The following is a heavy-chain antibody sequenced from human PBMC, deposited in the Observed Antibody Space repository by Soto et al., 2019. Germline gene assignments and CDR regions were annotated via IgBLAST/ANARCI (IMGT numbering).Heavy chain of an antibody. J-gene: IGHJ6*02. V-gene: IGHV4-61*01. Sequence: PSETLSLTCSVSGGSVISGSYRWSWIRQPPGKGLEWIGDTYYTGSTNYNPSLKSRVSISIDTPKIQFSLRLNYVTAADTAVYYCATLNLGYNYGYPRYAFDAWGQGTTLTVSS. D-gene: IGHD5-18*01. CDR3: ATLNLGYNYGYPRYAFDA. CDR2: TYYTGST. CDR1: GGSVISGSYR.